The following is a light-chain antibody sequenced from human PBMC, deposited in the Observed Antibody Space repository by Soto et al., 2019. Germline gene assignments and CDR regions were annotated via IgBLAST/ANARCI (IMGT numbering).Light chain of an antibody. CDR1: SGSVLTSHY. Sequence: QTVVTQEPSFSVSPGGTVTLTCGLTSGSVLTSHYTSWFQQTPGQPPRTLIYSTKSRSPGVPDRFSGSILGNKGALTITGAQAHDEGDYSCVLYIGTGLVFGGGTQLTVL. J-gene: IGLJ7*01. V-gene: IGLV8-61*01. CDR3: VLYIGTGLV. CDR2: STK.